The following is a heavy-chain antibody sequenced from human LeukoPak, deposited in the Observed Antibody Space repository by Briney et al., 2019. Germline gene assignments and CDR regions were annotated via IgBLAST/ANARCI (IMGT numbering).Heavy chain of an antibody. V-gene: IGHV3-21*01. D-gene: IGHD5-18*01. CDR3: ARGKIQLWSPPDY. CDR1: GFTFSSYS. J-gene: IGHJ4*02. Sequence: KTGGSLRLSCAASGFTFSSYSMTWVRQAPGKGLEWVSSISSSSSYIYYADSVKGRFTISRDNAKNSLYLQMNSLRAEDTAVYYCARGKIQLWSPPDYWGQGTPVTVSS. CDR2: ISSSSSYI.